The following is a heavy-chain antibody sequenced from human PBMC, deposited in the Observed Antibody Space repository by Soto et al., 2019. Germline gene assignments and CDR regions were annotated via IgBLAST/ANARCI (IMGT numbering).Heavy chain of an antibody. CDR2: ISSSGSTI. V-gene: IGHV3-11*01. D-gene: IGHD2-21*01. CDR1: GFTFSDYY. Sequence: QVQLVESGGGLVKPGGSLRLSCAASGFTFSDYYMSWIRQAPGKGLEWVSYISSSGSTIYYAGSVKGRFTISRDNAKNSLYLQMNSLRAEDTAVYYCARDFSQGRYYYNYMDVWGKGTTVTVSS. CDR3: ARDFSQGRYYYNYMDV. J-gene: IGHJ6*03.